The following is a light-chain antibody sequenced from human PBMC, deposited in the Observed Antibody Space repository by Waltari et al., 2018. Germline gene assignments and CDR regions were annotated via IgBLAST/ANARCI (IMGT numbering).Light chain of an antibody. CDR2: AAS. V-gene: IGKV1-39*01. Sequence: DIQMTQSPSSLSASVGDRVTITCRASQIISSYLNWYQQKPGKAPKLLIYAASSLQTGVPSRFSGSGSGTDFTLTISSLQPEDFATYYCHQSYKAPQTFGGGTRLEIK. J-gene: IGKJ4*01. CDR1: QIISSY. CDR3: HQSYKAPQT.